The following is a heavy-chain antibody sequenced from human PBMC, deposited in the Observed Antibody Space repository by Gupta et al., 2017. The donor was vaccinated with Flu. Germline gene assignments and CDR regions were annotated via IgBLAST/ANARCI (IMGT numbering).Heavy chain of an antibody. CDR1: GDSVSSNSSA. J-gene: IGHJ4*02. Sequence: QVQLQQSGPGLAKPSQTLSLTCAISGDSVSSNSSAWNWTRQSPSRGLEWLGRTYYRSEWSSDYAVSVKSRIAVNSDTSKNHFSLQLNSVTPEDTAVYYCARDSFPVALDYWGQGTLVTVSS. D-gene: IGHD6-19*01. CDR2: TYYRSEWSS. V-gene: IGHV6-1*01. CDR3: ARDSFPVALDY.